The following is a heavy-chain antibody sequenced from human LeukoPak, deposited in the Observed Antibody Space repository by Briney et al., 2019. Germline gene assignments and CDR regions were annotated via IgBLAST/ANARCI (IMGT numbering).Heavy chain of an antibody. V-gene: IGHV1-58*02. CDR2: IIVGSGNT. CDR3: ASLGYCSGGSCYSEAYYYMDV. Sequence: SVKVSCKTSGFDFVTSVIHWVRQARGQRLEWIGEIIVGSGNTKYGEKFQERATISRDMSTSTVYMELSSLRSEDTAVYYCASLGYCSGGSCYSEAYYYMDVWGKGTTVTVPS. CDR1: GFDFVTSV. D-gene: IGHD2-15*01. J-gene: IGHJ6*03.